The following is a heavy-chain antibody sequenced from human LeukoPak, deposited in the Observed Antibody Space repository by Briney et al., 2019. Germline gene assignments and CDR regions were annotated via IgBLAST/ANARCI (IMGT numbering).Heavy chain of an antibody. Sequence: GASVKVSCKASGGTFSSYAISWVRQAPGQGLEWMGRIIPILAIANYAQKFQGRVTITADKSTSTAYMELSSLRSEDTAVYYCARDALYIPIAAQKNWFDPWGQGTLVTVSS. CDR2: IIPILAIA. V-gene: IGHV1-69*04. CDR3: ARDALYIPIAAQKNWFDP. D-gene: IGHD6-6*01. J-gene: IGHJ5*02. CDR1: GGTFSSYA.